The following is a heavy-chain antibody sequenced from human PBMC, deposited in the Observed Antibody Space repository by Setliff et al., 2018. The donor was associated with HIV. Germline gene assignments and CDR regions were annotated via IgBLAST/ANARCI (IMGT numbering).Heavy chain of an antibody. CDR3: AALLVRGVIIIPPYNWFDP. J-gene: IGHJ5*02. CDR1: GYTFSRYA. Sequence: ASVKVSCKASGYTFSRYAMHWVRQAPGQRLEWMGWINAGNGNTKYSQKFQGRVSIARDTSASTAYMELSSLRSEDTAVYYCAALLVRGVIIIPPYNWFDPWGQGTLVTVSS. CDR2: INAGNGNT. D-gene: IGHD3-10*01. V-gene: IGHV1-3*01.